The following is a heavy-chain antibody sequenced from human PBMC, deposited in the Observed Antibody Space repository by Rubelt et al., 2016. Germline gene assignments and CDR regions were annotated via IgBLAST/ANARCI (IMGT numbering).Heavy chain of an antibody. CDR3: VEGGWTFYN. J-gene: IGHJ4*02. D-gene: IGHD6-19*01. Sequence: QVQLQQWGAGLLKPSETLSLTCAVYGGSFSGYYWSWIRQPPGKGLEWIGEINHSETTNYHPSLKSRVTMSVDTSKNQFSLKLSSVTAADTAVYYCVEGGWTFYNWGQGTLVTVSS. V-gene: IGHV4-34*01. CDR2: INHSETT. CDR1: GGSFSGYY.